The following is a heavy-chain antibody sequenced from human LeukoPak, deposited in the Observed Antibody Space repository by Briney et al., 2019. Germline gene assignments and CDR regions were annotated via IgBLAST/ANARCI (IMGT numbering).Heavy chain of an antibody. CDR2: TWSDDSRK. J-gene: IGHJ3*02. V-gene: IGHV3-30*04. CDR1: GFTFSSYA. Sequence: GGSLRLSCAASGFTFSSYAMHWVRQAPGKGLEWVSMTWSDDSRKFYADSVKGRFTVSRDNSKNTLYLQINSLRGDDTAVYYCAKDSTWAFDIWGQGTVVTVSS. CDR3: AKDSTWAFDI.